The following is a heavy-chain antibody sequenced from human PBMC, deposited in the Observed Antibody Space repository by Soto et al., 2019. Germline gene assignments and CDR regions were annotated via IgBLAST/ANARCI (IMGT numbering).Heavy chain of an antibody. CDR3: ARRKERSGPNYLDS. D-gene: IGHD6-25*01. CDR2: MNPSNGNA. CDR1: GYTFITYD. J-gene: IGHJ4*02. Sequence: ASVKVSCKASGYTFITYDINWVRQATGQGLEWMGWMNPSNGNAGYAQKFQGRLTMTRNTSISTAYMELSSLRSDDTAVYFCARRKERSGPNYLDSWGQGSLVTVSS. V-gene: IGHV1-8*01.